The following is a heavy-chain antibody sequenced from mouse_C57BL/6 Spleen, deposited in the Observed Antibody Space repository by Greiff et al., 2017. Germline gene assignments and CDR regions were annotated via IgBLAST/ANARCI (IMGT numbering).Heavy chain of an antibody. Sequence: EVKLQESVAELVRPGASVKLSCTASGFNIKNTYMPWVKQRPEQGLEWIGRIDPANGNTKYAPKFQGKATITADTSSNTAYLQLSSLTSEDTAIYYCARCYCGSSYDYYDMEDWGQGTSVTVSS. CDR2: IDPANGNT. D-gene: IGHD1-1*01. J-gene: IGHJ4*01. CDR3: ARCYCGSSYDYYDMED. CDR1: GFNIKNTY. V-gene: IGHV14-3*01.